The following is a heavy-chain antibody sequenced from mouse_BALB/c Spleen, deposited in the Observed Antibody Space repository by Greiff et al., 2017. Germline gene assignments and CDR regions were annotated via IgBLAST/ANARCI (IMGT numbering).Heavy chain of an antibody. J-gene: IGHJ4*01. CDR2: IWTGGGK. Sequence: VQLQESGPGLVAPSQSLSITCTVSGFSLTSYDISWVRQPPGKGLEWLGVIWTGGGKNYNSAFMSRLSISKDNSKSQVFLKMNSLQTDDTAIYSCDDDYGNYAYAMDYWGQGTSVTVSS. CDR1: GFSLTSYD. D-gene: IGHD2-1*01. V-gene: IGHV2-9-2*01. CDR3: DDDYGNYAYAMDY.